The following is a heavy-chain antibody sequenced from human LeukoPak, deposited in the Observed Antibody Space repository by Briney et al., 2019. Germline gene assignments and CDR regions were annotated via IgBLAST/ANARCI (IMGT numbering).Heavy chain of an antibody. J-gene: IGHJ4*02. V-gene: IGHV4-59*01. CDR2: IYYSGTT. CDR3: ARMGAIAGASANPDH. D-gene: IGHD4/OR15-4a*01. Sequence: KASETLSLTCTVSGGSISGYYWSWIRQPPGKGLEWIGYIYYSGTTSYNPSLNSRVTMSVDTSKNQFSLKLSSVTVADTAVYYCARMGAIAGASANPDHWGQGTLVTVSS. CDR1: GGSISGYY.